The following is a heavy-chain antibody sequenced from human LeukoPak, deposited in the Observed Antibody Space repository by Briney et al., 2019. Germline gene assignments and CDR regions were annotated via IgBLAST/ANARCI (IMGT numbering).Heavy chain of an antibody. CDR1: GFTFSRYS. CDR3: AKDSQRRGSLRSVY. J-gene: IGHJ3*01. CDR2: ISGSGDAT. D-gene: IGHD3-10*01. V-gene: IGHV3-23*01. Sequence: GGSLRLSCAASGFTFSRYSMSSVRQAPGKGPEWVSTISGSGDATYYADSVKGRFTISRDNSKNTLYVQMNSLRAEGTAVYYCAKDSQRRGSLRSVYCGRATLVTVSS.